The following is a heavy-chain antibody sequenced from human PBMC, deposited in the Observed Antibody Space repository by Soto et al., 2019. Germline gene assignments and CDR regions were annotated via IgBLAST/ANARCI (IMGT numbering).Heavy chain of an antibody. CDR1: GYTFTSYY. Sequence: EASVKVSCKASGYTFTSYYMHWVRQAPGQGLEWMGIINPSNSTTYAQKFQGRVTMTRDTSTSTVYMELSSLRSEDTAIYYCAIRGASQWLKFWGQGTLVTVSS. CDR3: AIRGASQWLKF. CDR2: INPSNST. J-gene: IGHJ4*02. V-gene: IGHV1-46*01. D-gene: IGHD6-19*01.